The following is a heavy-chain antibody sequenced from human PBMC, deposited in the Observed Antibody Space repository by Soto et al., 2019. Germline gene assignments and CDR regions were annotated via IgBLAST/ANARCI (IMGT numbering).Heavy chain of an antibody. J-gene: IGHJ6*02. CDR1: GGSVSSGPYS. CDR3: ARLGGYCSTTSCYGYYGMDV. CDR2: FYYSEST. V-gene: IGHV4-39*01. Sequence: SETLSLTCTVSGGSVSSGPYSWGWIRQPPGKGLVWIGTFYYSESTHYNPSLESRVTMSVDTSKNQFSLKVSSVTAADTAVYYCARLGGYCSTTSCYGYYGMDVWGQGTTVTVS. D-gene: IGHD2-2*01.